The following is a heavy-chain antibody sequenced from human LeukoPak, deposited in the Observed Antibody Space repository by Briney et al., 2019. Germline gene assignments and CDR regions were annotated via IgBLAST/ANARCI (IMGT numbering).Heavy chain of an antibody. J-gene: IGHJ5*02. CDR3: VKDDSYHYDTSTYVA. CDR2: IGTNGNT. D-gene: IGHD3-22*01. CDR1: GFTFSRYA. V-gene: IGHV3-64D*06. Sequence: GGSLRLSCSASGFTFSRYAMHWARQAPGKGLEYVSAIGTNGNTYYADSVKGRFTISRDNSKDTLYLQMSSLRAEDTAVYHCVKDDSYHYDTSTYVAWGQGTLVTVSS.